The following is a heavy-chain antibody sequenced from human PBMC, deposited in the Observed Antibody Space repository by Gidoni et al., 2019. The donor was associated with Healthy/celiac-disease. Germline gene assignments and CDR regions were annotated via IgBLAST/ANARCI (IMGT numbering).Heavy chain of an antibody. CDR1: GFTFSSYS. D-gene: IGHD3-3*01. J-gene: IGHJ4*02. V-gene: IGHV3-21*01. Sequence: EVQLVESGGGLVKPGGSLRLSCAAPGFTFSSYSMNWVRQAPGKGLEWVSSISSSSSYIYYADSVKGRFTISRDNAKNSLYLQMNSLRAEDTAVYYCARGYYDFWSGYSYWGQGTLVTVSS. CDR3: ARGYYDFWSGYSY. CDR2: ISSSSSYI.